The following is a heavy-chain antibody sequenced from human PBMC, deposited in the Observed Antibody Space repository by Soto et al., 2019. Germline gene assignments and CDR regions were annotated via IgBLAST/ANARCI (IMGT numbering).Heavy chain of an antibody. CDR1: GFTFSNYG. D-gene: IGHD2-8*01. Sequence: QVQLVESGGGVVQPGTSLRLSCAASGFTFSNYGMHWVRQAPGKGLEWVAVIWYDGRNKYYADSVKGRFTISRDNSKNTLYLQMNSLRAEDTAVYYCAKNGGEDWGQVTLVTVSS. CDR2: IWYDGRNK. J-gene: IGHJ4*02. V-gene: IGHV3-33*06. CDR3: AKNGGED.